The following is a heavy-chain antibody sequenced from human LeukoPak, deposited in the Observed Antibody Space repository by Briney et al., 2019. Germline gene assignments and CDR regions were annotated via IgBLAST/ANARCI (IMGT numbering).Heavy chain of an antibody. CDR2: ISATGDNT. Sequence: GGSLRLSCAASRFSFNSYVMSWVRQAPGKGLECVSGISATGDNTYYADSVKGRFSISRDNSKNTLYLQMNSLRAEDTAVYYCAKDSAVVVPAAPDAFDIWGQGTMVTVSS. V-gene: IGHV3-23*01. J-gene: IGHJ3*02. CDR3: AKDSAVVVPAAPDAFDI. CDR1: RFSFNSYV. D-gene: IGHD2-2*01.